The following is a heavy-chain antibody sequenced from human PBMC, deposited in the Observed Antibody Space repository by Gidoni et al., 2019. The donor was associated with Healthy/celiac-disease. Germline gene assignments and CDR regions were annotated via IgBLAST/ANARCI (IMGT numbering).Heavy chain of an antibody. CDR2: ISGSGGST. V-gene: IGHV3-23*01. CDR1: GFTFSNYA. D-gene: IGHD2-2*01. Sequence: EVQLLESGGGLVQPGGSLRLSCAASGFTFSNYAMSWVRQAPGKGLEWVSAISGSGGSTYYADSVKGRFTISRDNSKNTLYLQMNSLRADDTAVYYCAQYCSSTSCYRGGGYWGQGTLVTVSS. CDR3: AQYCSSTSCYRGGGY. J-gene: IGHJ4*02.